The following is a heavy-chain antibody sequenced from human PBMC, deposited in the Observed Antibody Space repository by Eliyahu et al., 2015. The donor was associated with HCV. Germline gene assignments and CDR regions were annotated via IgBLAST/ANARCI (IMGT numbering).Heavy chain of an antibody. D-gene: IGHD1/OR15-1a*01. CDR1: GFAFGSCW. J-gene: IGHJ4*02. Sequence: EVQLVESGGGVVLPGGSLTLSCAASGFAFGSCWMTWVRQAPGKGLEWVASIKEDGSDKQYVDSVKGRFTISRDNAKNSLYLQMNSLKADDTAVYYCASPQRPDQNKGGGFWGQGTLVTVSS. CDR3: ASPQRPDQNKGGGF. CDR2: IKEDGSDK. V-gene: IGHV3-7*01.